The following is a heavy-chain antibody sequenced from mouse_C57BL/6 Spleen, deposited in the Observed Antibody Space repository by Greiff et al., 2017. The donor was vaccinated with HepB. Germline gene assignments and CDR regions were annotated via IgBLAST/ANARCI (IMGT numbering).Heavy chain of an antibody. CDR2: INPNYGTT. V-gene: IGHV1-39*01. J-gene: IGHJ3*01. Sequence: VQLKESGPELVKPRASVKISCKASGYSFTDYNMNWVKQSNGKSLEWIGVINPNYGTTSYNQKFKGKATLTVDQSSSTAYMQLNSLTSEDSAVYYCVYGYDGGRFAYWGQGTLVTVSA. CDR3: VYGYDGGRFAY. CDR1: GYSFTDYN. D-gene: IGHD2-2*01.